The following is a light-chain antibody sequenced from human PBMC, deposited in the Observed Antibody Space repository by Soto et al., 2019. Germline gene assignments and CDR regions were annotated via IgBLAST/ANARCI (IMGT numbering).Light chain of an antibody. Sequence: QMTQSPSSLSASVGDKVTITFRASQSISTWLAWYQQKPGKAPKLLIFDASSLESGVPSRFSGSGSGTEFTLTFNSLQPGDFATYYCQQYESYPWTFGQGTKVDIK. V-gene: IGKV1-5*01. CDR2: DAS. CDR1: QSISTW. J-gene: IGKJ1*01. CDR3: QQYESYPWT.